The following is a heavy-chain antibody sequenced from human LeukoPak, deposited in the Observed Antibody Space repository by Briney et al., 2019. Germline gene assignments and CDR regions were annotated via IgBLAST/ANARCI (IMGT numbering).Heavy chain of an antibody. CDR1: GYTFTGYY. J-gene: IGHJ4*02. D-gene: IGHD6-19*01. CDR2: INAGNGNT. V-gene: IGHV1-3*01. Sequence: ASVKVSCKASGYTFTGYYMHWVRQAPGQRLEWMGWINAGNGNTKYSQKFQGRVTITRDTSASTAYMELSSLRSEDTAVYYCAILSSSGWLRLFDYWGQGTRVTVSS. CDR3: AILSSSGWLRLFDY.